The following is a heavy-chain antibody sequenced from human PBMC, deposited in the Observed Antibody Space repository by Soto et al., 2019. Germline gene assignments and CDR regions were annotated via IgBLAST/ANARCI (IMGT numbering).Heavy chain of an antibody. Sequence: SETLSLTCVVSGGSISSGGYSWNWIRQSPGKGLEWIGYIYHSGSTYYNPSLKSRVTLSVDRSKNQFSLKLSSVTAADTAVYYCARFTIPGGFDPWGQGTLVTVSS. J-gene: IGHJ5*02. V-gene: IGHV4-30-2*06. CDR3: ARFTIPGGFDP. CDR1: GGSISSGGYS. CDR2: IYHSGST. D-gene: IGHD2-21*01.